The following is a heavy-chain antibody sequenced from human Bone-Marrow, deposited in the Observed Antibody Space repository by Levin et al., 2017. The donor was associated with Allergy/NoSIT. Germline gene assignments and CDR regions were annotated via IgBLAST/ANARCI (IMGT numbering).Heavy chain of an antibody. CDR3: AKGYSGYPNDAFDI. Sequence: LSLTCGASGFTFSSHAMSWVRQAPGKGLEWVSVISGSGDNTYYADSVKGRFTISRDISKNTLYLQMNSLRAEDTAVYYCAKGYSGYPNDAFDIWGQGTMATVSS. CDR2: ISGSGDNT. V-gene: IGHV3-23*01. CDR1: GFTFSSHA. J-gene: IGHJ3*02. D-gene: IGHD5-12*01.